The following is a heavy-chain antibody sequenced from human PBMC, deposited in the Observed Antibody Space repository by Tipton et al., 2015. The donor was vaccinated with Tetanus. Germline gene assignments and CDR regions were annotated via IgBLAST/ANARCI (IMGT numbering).Heavy chain of an antibody. J-gene: IGHJ2*01. V-gene: IGHV3-48*02. CDR3: ARDLSYYDYSGGGVRYRFFDL. D-gene: IGHD3-16*01. CDR1: GFNFHSYS. CDR2: FSTYRKTI. Sequence: SLRLSCAGSGFNFHSYSMNWVRQAPGQGLEWIACFSTYRKTIYYADAVKGRFTISRDNAKNTLFLQMRSLTDEDTAVYYCARDLSYYDYSGGGVRYRFFDLWGRGPLVTVSS.